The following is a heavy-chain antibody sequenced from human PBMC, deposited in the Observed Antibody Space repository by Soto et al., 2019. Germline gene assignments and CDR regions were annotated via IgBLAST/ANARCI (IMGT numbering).Heavy chain of an antibody. Sequence: GGSLRLSCAASGFTFSSYARSWVRQAPGKGLGWVSAISSSAGSTLYADSVKGRFTISRDNSRNILYLQMNSLRAEDTAIYYCAKYQPMTQPRPYFDYWGQGTLVTVSS. V-gene: IGHV3-23*01. CDR2: ISSSAGST. D-gene: IGHD3-22*01. J-gene: IGHJ4*02. CDR3: AKYQPMTQPRPYFDY. CDR1: GFTFSSYA.